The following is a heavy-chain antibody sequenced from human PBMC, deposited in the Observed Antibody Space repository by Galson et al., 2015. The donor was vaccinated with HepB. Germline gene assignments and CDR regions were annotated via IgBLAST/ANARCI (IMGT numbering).Heavy chain of an antibody. Sequence: SLRLSCAASGFIFNYYSMNWVRQPPGKGLEWVSYISHSGDSMYYADSVKGRFTISRDNAKNSLFLQMNSLRDADSAVYFCARYLHYYNFLSVSHFVHPWGRGTLVTVSA. J-gene: IGHJ5*02. CDR3: ARYLHYYNFLSVSHFVHP. CDR1: GFIFNYYS. V-gene: IGHV3-48*02. D-gene: IGHD3-3*01. CDR2: ISHSGDSM.